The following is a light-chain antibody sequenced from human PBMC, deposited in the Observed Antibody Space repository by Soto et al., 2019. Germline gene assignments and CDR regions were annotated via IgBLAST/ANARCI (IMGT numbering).Light chain of an antibody. CDR1: QGIRNE. CDR2: GAS. V-gene: IGKV1-6*01. CDR3: LQDYTYPYT. Sequence: AIQMTQSPSSLSASVGDRVTITCRASQGIRNELGWYQQKPGKAPKLQLYGASSLQSGVPSRFSGSGSGTDFTLTISSLQPEDFATYYCLQDYTYPYTFGQGTKLEIK. J-gene: IGKJ2*01.